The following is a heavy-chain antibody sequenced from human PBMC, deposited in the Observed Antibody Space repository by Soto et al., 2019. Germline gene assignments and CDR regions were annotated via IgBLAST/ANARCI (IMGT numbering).Heavy chain of an antibody. CDR1: GFTFSSYW. J-gene: IGHJ4*02. CDR3: ARGRGGNSFFDY. V-gene: IGHV3-7*05. D-gene: IGHD4-4*01. Sequence: EVQLVESGGGLVQPGGSLRLSCAASGFTFSSYWMSWVRQAPGKGLEWVANIKQDGSEIYYVDSVKGRLTISRDNAKNSLYLQRNSLRAEDTAVYYCARGRGGNSFFDYWGQGTLVTVSS. CDR2: IKQDGSEI.